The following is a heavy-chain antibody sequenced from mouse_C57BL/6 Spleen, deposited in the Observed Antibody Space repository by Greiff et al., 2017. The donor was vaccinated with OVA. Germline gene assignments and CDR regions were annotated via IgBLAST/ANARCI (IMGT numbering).Heavy chain of an antibody. J-gene: IGHJ4*01. CDR3: ARGGWLLRRMDY. CDR1: GYTFTDYY. D-gene: IGHD2-3*01. V-gene: IGHV1-26*01. CDR2: INPNNGGT. Sequence: EVQLQQSGPELVKPGASVKISCKASGYTFTDYYMNWVKQSHGKSLEWIGDINPNNGGTSYNQKFKGKATLTVDKSSSTAYMELRSLTSEDSAVYYCARGGWLLRRMDYWGQGTSVTVSS.